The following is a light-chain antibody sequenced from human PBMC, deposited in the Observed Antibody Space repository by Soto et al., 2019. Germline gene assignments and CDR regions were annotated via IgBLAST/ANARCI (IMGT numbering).Light chain of an antibody. Sequence: IVMAQSPATLSVSPGERATLSCRASHSVGSNLAWYQQKPGQAPRLLIFDASNRATAVPARFSGSGSGTEFTLTISSLQPEDFATYYCQQVNSYPLTFGGGTKVDIK. CDR1: HSVGSN. V-gene: IGKV3-15*01. CDR3: QQVNSYPLT. CDR2: DAS. J-gene: IGKJ4*01.